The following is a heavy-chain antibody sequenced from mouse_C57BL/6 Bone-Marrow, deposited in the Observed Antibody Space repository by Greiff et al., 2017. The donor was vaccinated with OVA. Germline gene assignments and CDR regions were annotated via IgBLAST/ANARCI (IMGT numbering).Heavy chain of an antibody. V-gene: IGHV1-82*01. CDR1: GYAFSSSW. J-gene: IGHJ2*01. Sequence: QVQLKQSGPELVKPGASVKISCKASGYAFSSSWMNWVKQRPGKGLEWIGRLYPGDGDTNYNGKFKGKATLTADKSSSTAYMQLSSLTSEDSAVYFCARHYMYYFDYWGQGTTLTVSS. D-gene: IGHD1-1*01. CDR2: LYPGDGDT. CDR3: ARHYMYYFDY.